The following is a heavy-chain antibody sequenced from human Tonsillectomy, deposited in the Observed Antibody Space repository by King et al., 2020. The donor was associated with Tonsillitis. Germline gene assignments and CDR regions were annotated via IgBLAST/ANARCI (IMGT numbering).Heavy chain of an antibody. CDR2: XYYXGST. CDR1: GGXISSSSYY. Sequence: LQLQESGPGLVKPSETLSLTCSVSGGXISSSSYYWGWIRQPPGKGLEWIGSXYYXGSTFYNPSLKSRVTISVDTSKNQFSLKLSSVTAADTAVYYCSXXXXXXXXXNDXXXXGTLXTXSS. CDR3: SXXXXXXXXXNDX. V-gene: IGHV4-39*01. J-gene: IGHJ4*02.